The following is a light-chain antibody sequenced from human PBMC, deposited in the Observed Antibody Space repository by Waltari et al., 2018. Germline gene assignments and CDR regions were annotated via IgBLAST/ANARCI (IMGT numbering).Light chain of an antibody. CDR1: NIGIKS. V-gene: IGLV3-21*02. CDR3: QVWDSSSDHWL. Sequence: SYVLTQPPSVSVAPGQTATITCGGDNIGIKSVHWYQKKPGQAPVLVVFDDSDRPSGIPERRAGSNSDNTATLSISRVEAGDEADYYCQVWDSSSDHWLFGGGTELTVL. J-gene: IGLJ3*02. CDR2: DDS.